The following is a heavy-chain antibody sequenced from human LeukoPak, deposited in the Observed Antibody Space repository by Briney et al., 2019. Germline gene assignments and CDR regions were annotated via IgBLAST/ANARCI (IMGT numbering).Heavy chain of an antibody. D-gene: IGHD6-6*01. CDR2: IYSDGTS. CDR3: AKDPVEYSSSNWFDP. Sequence: SETLSLTCTVSGGSIINYYWSWIRQPAGEGLEWIGRIYSDGTSKHNPSLESRVTMSVDTSKNQFSLKLSFVTAADTAFYYCAKDPVEYSSSNWFDPWGQGTLVTVSS. CDR1: GGSIINYY. V-gene: IGHV4-4*07. J-gene: IGHJ5*02.